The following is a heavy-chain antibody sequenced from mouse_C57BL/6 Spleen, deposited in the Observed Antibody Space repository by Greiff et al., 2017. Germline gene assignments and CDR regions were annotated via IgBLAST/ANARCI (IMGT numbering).Heavy chain of an antibody. CDR2: INPGSGGT. Sequence: QVHVKQSGAELVRPGTSVKVSCKASGYAFTNYLIEWVKQRPGQGLEWIGVINPGSGGTNYNEKFKGKATLTADKSSSTAYIHLISLTSEDSAVYFCARSLITTVVAPFDYWGQGTTLTVSS. CDR1: GYAFTNYL. V-gene: IGHV1-54*01. J-gene: IGHJ2*01. D-gene: IGHD1-1*01. CDR3: ARSLITTVVAPFDY.